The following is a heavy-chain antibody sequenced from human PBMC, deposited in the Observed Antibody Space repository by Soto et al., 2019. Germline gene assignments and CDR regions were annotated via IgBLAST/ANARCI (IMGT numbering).Heavy chain of an antibody. V-gene: IGHV3-30*03. J-gene: IGHJ4*02. CDR1: GFTFSSYG. Sequence: QVQLVESGGGVVQPGRSLRLSCAASGFTFSSYGMHWVRQAPGKGLEWVAVISYDGSNKYYADSVKGRFTISRDNSKNTLYLQMNSLRAEDTAVYYCVITLERRNRKITFDYWGQGTLVTVSS. CDR2: ISYDGSNK. CDR3: VITLERRNRKITFDY. D-gene: IGHD1-20*01.